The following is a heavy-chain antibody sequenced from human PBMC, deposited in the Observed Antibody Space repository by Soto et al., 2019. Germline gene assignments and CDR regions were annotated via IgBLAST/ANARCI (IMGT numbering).Heavy chain of an antibody. D-gene: IGHD2-15*01. J-gene: IGHJ5*02. Sequence: GGSLRLSCAASGFTFSGYAMSWVRQAPGKGLEWVSTISGGGGSSYFADSVKGRFIISRENSKNTLNLQMKSLRPDDTAVYYCAKGGCSGGSCYPLVSWGLEALVTVSS. CDR2: ISGGGGSS. V-gene: IGHV3-23*01. CDR1: GFTFSGYA. CDR3: AKGGCSGGSCYPLVS.